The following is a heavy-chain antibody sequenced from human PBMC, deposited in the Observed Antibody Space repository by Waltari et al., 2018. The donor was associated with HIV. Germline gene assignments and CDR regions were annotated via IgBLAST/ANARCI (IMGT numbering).Heavy chain of an antibody. CDR3: ARERGKIIAARPEGYYYYGMDV. J-gene: IGHJ6*02. D-gene: IGHD6-6*01. Sequence: QVHLVQSGAEVKKPGASVKVSCKASGYTFTGYYIHWVRQAPGQGLEWMGGLNPKSVGTKSAQKFQGRVTMTRDTSISTAYMELSRLKSDDTAVFYCARERGKIIAARPEGYYYYGMDVWGQGTTVTVS. CDR2: LNPKSVGT. CDR1: GYTFTGYY. V-gene: IGHV1-2*02.